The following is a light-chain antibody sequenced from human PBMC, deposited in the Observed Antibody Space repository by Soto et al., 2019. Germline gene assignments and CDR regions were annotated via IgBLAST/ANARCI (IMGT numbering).Light chain of an antibody. Sequence: EIVMTQSPATLSVSPGERATLSCRASQSVSSNLAWFQQKPGQAPRLLIYDASTRATGIPARFSGSGSATEFTLTISSLQSEDFAVYSCQQYNNWPYTFGQGTRLEIK. CDR3: QQYNNWPYT. J-gene: IGKJ2*01. CDR2: DAS. CDR1: QSVSSN. V-gene: IGKV3-15*01.